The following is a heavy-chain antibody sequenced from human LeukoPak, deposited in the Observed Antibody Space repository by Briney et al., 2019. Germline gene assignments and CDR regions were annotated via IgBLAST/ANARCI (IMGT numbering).Heavy chain of an antibody. CDR3: ARGVDGLRGLGLYYYYGMDV. CDR2: IYYSGGT. Sequence: TSSETLSLTCTVFADSIRSYSWSWIRQSPVKGLEWSGYIYYSGGTNYNPSLQSRVTMSIDTSENQLSLRLTSLTAADTAVYYCARGVDGLRGLGLYYYYGMDVWGQETTVTVSS. V-gene: IGHV4-59*01. J-gene: IGHJ6*02. CDR1: ADSIRSYS. D-gene: IGHD3-10*01.